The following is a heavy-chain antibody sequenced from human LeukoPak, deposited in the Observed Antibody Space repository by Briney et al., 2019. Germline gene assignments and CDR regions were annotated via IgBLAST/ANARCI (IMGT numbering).Heavy chain of an antibody. J-gene: IGHJ4*02. CDR1: GGTFSSYA. V-gene: IGHV1-69*06. CDR3: ARDVCSSTSCYSYQYYFDY. D-gene: IGHD2-2*01. Sequence: SVKVSCKASGGTFSSYAISWVRQAPGQGLEWMGGIIPIFGTANYAQKFQGRVTITADKSTSTAYMELSSLRSEDTAVYYCARDVCSSTSCYSYQYYFDYWGQGTLVTVSS. CDR2: IIPIFGTA.